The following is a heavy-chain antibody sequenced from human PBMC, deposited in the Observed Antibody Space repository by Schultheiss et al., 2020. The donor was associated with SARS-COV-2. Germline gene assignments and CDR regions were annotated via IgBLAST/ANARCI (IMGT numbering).Heavy chain of an antibody. J-gene: IGHJ5*01. CDR2: INPANGNT. Sequence: ASVKVSCKASGYTFTSYAMHWVRQAPGQRLEWMGWINPANGNTKYSQRFQGRVTFSRDTSALTAYMDLTSLRSEDTAVYYCATRGSSGWFHFWGQGSLVTVSS. CDR3: ATRGSSGWFHF. D-gene: IGHD6-19*01. CDR1: GYTFTSYA. V-gene: IGHV1-3*01.